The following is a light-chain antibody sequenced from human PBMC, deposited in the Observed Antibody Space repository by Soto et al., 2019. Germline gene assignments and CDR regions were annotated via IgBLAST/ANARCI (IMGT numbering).Light chain of an antibody. CDR1: SSDVGGYNY. CDR2: EVS. CDR3: SSYTSSSTRV. J-gene: IGLJ2*01. Sequence: QSVLTQPASLSGSPGQSITISCTGTSSDVGGYNYVSWYQQHTGKAPELMIDEVSNRPSGVSNRFTGSKSGNTASLTISGLQAEDEADYYCSSYTSSSTRVFGGGPTLTVL. V-gene: IGLV2-14*01.